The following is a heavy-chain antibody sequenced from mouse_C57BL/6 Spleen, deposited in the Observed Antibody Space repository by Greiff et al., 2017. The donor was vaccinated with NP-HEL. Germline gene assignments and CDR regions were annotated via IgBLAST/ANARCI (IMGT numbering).Heavy chain of an antibody. CDR3: ARDSKWFAY. CDR1: GFTFSSYT. D-gene: IGHD2-5*01. V-gene: IGHV5-9*01. J-gene: IGHJ3*01. Sequence: DVQLVESGGGLVKPGGSLKLSCAASGFTFSSYTMSWVRQTPEKRLEWVATISGGGGNTYYPDSVKGRFTISRDNAKNTLYLQMSSLRSEDTALYYCARDSKWFAYWGQGTLVTVSA. CDR2: ISGGGGNT.